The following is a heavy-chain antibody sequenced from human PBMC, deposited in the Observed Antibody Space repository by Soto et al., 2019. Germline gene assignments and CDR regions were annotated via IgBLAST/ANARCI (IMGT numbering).Heavy chain of an antibody. D-gene: IGHD2-2*01. Sequence: SETLCLTCSVSGGSISSGGYYWSWIRQHPGKGLEWIGYIYYSGSTSYNPSLKSRVTISVDTSKNQFSLKLSSVTAADTAVCYCARGYCSSTSCFDPSGQGTLVTVSS. J-gene: IGHJ5*02. CDR3: ARGYCSSTSCFDP. V-gene: IGHV4-31*03. CDR1: GGSISSGGYY. CDR2: IYYSGST.